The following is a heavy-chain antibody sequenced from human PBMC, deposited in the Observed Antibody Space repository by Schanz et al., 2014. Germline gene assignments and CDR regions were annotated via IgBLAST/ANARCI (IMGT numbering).Heavy chain of an antibody. CDR3: TRGGYSYALSAFDI. Sequence: GPEVKEPGASVKVSCEASRYTFNTYGLNWVRQAPGQGLEWMGWISAYTNNTNYAQKVQGRVTMTTDTSTGTAYMELSSLRSDDTALYYCTRGGYSYALSAFDIWGQGTMVTVSS. V-gene: IGHV1-18*01. J-gene: IGHJ3*02. D-gene: IGHD5-18*01. CDR2: ISAYTNNT. CDR1: RYTFNTYG.